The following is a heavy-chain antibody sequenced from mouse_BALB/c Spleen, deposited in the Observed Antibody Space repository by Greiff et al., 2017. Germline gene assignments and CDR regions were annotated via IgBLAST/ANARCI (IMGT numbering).Heavy chain of an antibody. V-gene: IGHV14-3*02. CDR1: GFNIKDTY. CDR3: AIGVYYYGSSYSYFDY. CDR2: IDPANGNT. Sequence: EVQLQQSGAELVKPGASVKLSCTASGFNIKDTYMHWVKQRPEQGLEWIGRIDPANGNTKYDPKFQGKATITADTSSNTAYLQLSSLTSEDTAVYYCAIGVYYYGSSYSYFDYWGQGTTLTVSS. D-gene: IGHD1-1*01. J-gene: IGHJ2*01.